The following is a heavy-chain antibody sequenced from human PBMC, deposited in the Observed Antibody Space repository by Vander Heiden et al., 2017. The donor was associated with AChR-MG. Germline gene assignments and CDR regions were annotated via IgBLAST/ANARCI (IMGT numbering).Heavy chain of an antibody. V-gene: IGHV2-70*04. CDR1: GFSLTTSGMR. CDR3: ARMTLVGGWFDP. D-gene: IGHD3-16*01. CDR2: IDWAGDK. Sequence: QVTLKESGPALVKPTQTLTLTCSFSGFSLTTSGMRVSWIRQSPGKAPEWLARIDWAGDKSYNPTLKTRLTISKDPSKDQVVLTMTDMDPEDTGTYYCARMTLVGGWFDPWGQGTQVTVSS. J-gene: IGHJ5*02.